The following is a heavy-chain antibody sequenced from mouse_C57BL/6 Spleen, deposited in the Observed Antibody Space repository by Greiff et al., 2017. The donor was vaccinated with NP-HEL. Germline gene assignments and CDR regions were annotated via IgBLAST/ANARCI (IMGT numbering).Heavy chain of an antibody. D-gene: IGHD2-5*01. CDR3: AGPHYYSNPLLPY. Sequence: QVQLQQPGAELVMPGASVKLSCKASGYTFTSYWMHWVKQRPGQGLEWIGEIDPSDSYTNYNQKFKGKSKLTVDKSSSTSYMELRCLTSEDSAVYDWAGPHYYSNPLLPYWGQGTLFTFSA. V-gene: IGHV1-69*01. J-gene: IGHJ3*01. CDR1: GYTFTSYW. CDR2: IDPSDSYT.